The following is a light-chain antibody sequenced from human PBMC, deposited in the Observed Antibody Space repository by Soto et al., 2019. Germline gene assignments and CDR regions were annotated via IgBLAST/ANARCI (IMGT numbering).Light chain of an antibody. Sequence: QSALTQPASVSGSPGQSITISCTGTSSDVGRYNLVSWYQQHPGNAPKLMIYEGSERPSGVSNRFSGSKSGNTASLTISGLQAEDEADYYRCSYAGSTTLVVFGGGTKVTVL. J-gene: IGLJ2*01. V-gene: IGLV2-23*01. CDR3: CSYAGSTTLVV. CDR1: SSDVGRYNL. CDR2: EGS.